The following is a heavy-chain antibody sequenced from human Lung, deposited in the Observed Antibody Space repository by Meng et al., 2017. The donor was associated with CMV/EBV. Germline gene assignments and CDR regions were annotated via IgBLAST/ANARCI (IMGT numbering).Heavy chain of an antibody. CDR2: ISSSSSYI. CDR1: GFTFSSYS. D-gene: IGHD3-22*01. V-gene: IGHV3-21*01. Sequence: ESLKISXAASGFTFSSYSMNWVRQAPGKGLEWVSSISSSSSYIYYADSVKGRFTISRDNAKNSLYLQMNSLRAEDTAVYYCASPYYYDSRGAFDIWGKGTMVTVSS. CDR3: ASPYYYDSRGAFDI. J-gene: IGHJ3*02.